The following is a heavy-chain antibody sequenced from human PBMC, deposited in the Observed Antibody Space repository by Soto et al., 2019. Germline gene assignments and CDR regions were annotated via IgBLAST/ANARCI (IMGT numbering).Heavy chain of an antibody. V-gene: IGHV4-4*07. CDR1: VGSMSSYY. CDR2: VYSSGCT. Sequence: ETLSLTCTVSVGSMSSYYWTWIRQPAGKGLEWIGRVYSSGCTHYNPSLKSRVTISLDTSKNQFSLRLISVTDADTAVYYCARGQRFSDWFDPWGQGTLVTVSS. D-gene: IGHD3-3*01. J-gene: IGHJ5*02. CDR3: ARGQRFSDWFDP.